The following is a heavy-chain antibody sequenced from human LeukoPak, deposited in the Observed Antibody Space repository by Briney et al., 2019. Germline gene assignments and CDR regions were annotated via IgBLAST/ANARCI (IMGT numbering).Heavy chain of an antibody. CDR1: GGSISSFY. V-gene: IGHV4-4*07. Sequence: SETLSLTCSVSGGSISSFYWSWVRQPAGKGLEWIGRIFASGGTSYNPSLKSRFTISVAQSKNQFSLNLSSVTAADTAVYFCARAWVTGIKNYYYYYMDVWGKGTTVTVSS. J-gene: IGHJ6*03. D-gene: IGHD2-21*02. CDR3: ARAWVTGIKNYYYYYMDV. CDR2: IFASGGT.